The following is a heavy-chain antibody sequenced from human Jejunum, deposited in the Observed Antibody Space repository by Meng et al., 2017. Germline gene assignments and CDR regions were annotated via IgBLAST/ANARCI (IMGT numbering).Heavy chain of an antibody. CDR2: TYWDDDK. CDR1: GFSLNTYGVY. Sequence: SGPTLVKPTQTLTLTCTFSGFSLNTYGVYVGWIRQPPGRALEWLALTYWDDDKRYSPSLQSRLTITGDTSKSQVVLTMTNMDPEDTATYYGVHSHRHSGFDACFDYWGQGSLVTVSS. CDR3: VHSHRHSGFDACFDY. J-gene: IGHJ4*02. D-gene: IGHD5-12*01. V-gene: IGHV2-5*02.